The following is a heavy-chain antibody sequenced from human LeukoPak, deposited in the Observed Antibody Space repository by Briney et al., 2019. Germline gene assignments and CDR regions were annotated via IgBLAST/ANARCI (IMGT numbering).Heavy chain of an antibody. J-gene: IGHJ4*02. CDR1: GFIFSTYG. D-gene: IGHD5-18*01. CDR3: AKGRDTAMEIDY. V-gene: IGHV3-33*06. CDR2: IWYDGSNK. Sequence: PGRSLRLSCAASGFIFSTYGMHWVRQAPGKGLEWVAVIWYDGSNKYYADSVKGRFTISRDNSKNTLYLQMNSLRAEDTAVYYCAKGRDTAMEIDYWGQGTLVTVSS.